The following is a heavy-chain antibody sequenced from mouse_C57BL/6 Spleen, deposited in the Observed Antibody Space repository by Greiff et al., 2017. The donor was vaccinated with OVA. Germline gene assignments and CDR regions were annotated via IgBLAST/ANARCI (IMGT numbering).Heavy chain of an antibody. V-gene: IGHV3-6*01. CDR3: ASYYRYFDV. D-gene: IGHD2-12*01. Sequence: EVQLKESGPGLVKPSQSLSLTCSVTGYSITSGYYWNWIRQFPGNKLEWMGYISYDGSNNYNPSLKNRISITRDTSKNQFFLKLNSVTTEDTATYYCASYYRYFDVWGTGTTVTVSS. J-gene: IGHJ1*03. CDR2: ISYDGSN. CDR1: GYSITSGYY.